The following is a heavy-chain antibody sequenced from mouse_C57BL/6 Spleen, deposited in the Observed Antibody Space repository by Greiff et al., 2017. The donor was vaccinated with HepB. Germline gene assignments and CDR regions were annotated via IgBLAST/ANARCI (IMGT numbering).Heavy chain of an antibody. Sequence: QVQLQQSGAELVRPGTSVKLSCKASGYTFTSYWMHWVKQRPGQGLEWIGVIDHSDSYTNYNQKFKGKATLTVDTSSSTAYMQLSRLTSEDSAVYYYARSPITTVVADYAMDYWGQGTSVTVSS. CDR1: GYTFTSYW. CDR2: IDHSDSYT. D-gene: IGHD1-1*01. CDR3: ARSPITTVVADYAMDY. V-gene: IGHV1-59*01. J-gene: IGHJ4*01.